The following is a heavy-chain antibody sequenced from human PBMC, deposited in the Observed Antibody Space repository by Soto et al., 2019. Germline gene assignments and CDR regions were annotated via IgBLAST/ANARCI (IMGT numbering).Heavy chain of an antibody. CDR3: AHSQTTGGYCSGGRCHFDY. J-gene: IGHJ4*02. CDR2: IYWDDDK. D-gene: IGHD2-15*01. V-gene: IGHV2-5*02. CDR1: GFSLSTSGVG. Sequence: QITLKESGPTLVKPTQTLTLTCTFSGFSLSTSGVGVGWIRQPPGKALEWLALIYWDDDKRYSPSLKSRLTITKDTSKTQVVLTMNNMDPVDTATYYCAHSQTTGGYCSGGRCHFDYWGQGTLVTVSS.